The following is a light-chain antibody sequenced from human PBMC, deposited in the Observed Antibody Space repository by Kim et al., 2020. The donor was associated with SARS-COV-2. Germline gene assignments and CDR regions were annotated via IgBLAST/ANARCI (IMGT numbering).Light chain of an antibody. Sequence: VALGQTVSITCQGDSLRSYYATWYQQKPGQATILVIYGKNNRPSGIPDRFSGSSSGNTASLTITGTKAGDEADYYCNSRDSNDNVVFGGGTQLTVL. CDR3: NSRDSNDNVV. J-gene: IGLJ2*01. CDR2: GKN. CDR1: SLRSYY. V-gene: IGLV3-19*01.